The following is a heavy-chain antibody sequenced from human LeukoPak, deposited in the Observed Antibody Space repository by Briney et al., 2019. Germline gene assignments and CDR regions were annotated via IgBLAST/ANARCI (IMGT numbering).Heavy chain of an antibody. Sequence: PGRSLRLSCAASGFTFSSYAMHWVRQAPGKGLEWVAVISHDGSNKYYADSVKGRFTISRDNSNNTLYLEMSSVRPEDTATYYCATNRGCSTTRCNRAFDYWGQGTLVTVSS. CDR3: ATNRGCSTTRCNRAFDY. J-gene: IGHJ4*02. D-gene: IGHD2-8*01. CDR1: GFTFSSYA. CDR2: ISHDGSNK. V-gene: IGHV3-30-3*01.